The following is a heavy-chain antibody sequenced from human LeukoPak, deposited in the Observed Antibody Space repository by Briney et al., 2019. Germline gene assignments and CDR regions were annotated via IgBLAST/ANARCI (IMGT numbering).Heavy chain of an antibody. V-gene: IGHV4-34*01. D-gene: IGHD5-18*01. Sequence: PSETLSLTCAVYDGSFSGYFWSWIRQPPGKGLEWIGSIYYSGSTYYNPSLKSRVTIALDTSKNQFSLKLTSVTAADTAVYSCARNGYNYGNWFDPWGQGTLVTVSS. J-gene: IGHJ5*02. CDR2: IYYSGST. CDR1: DGSFSGYF. CDR3: ARNGYNYGNWFDP.